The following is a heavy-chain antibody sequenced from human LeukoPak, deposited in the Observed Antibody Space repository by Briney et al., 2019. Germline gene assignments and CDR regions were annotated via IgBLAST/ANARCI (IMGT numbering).Heavy chain of an antibody. Sequence: ASVKVSCKGSGYTFTKYAISWVRQAPGQGLEWMGGIIPIFGTANYAQKFQGRVTITADESTSTAYMELSSLRSEDTAVYYCARERESMIGVWYFDYWGQGTLVTVSS. CDR2: IIPIFGTA. CDR1: GYTFTKYA. J-gene: IGHJ4*02. CDR3: ARERESMIGVWYFDY. D-gene: IGHD3-22*01. V-gene: IGHV1-69*13.